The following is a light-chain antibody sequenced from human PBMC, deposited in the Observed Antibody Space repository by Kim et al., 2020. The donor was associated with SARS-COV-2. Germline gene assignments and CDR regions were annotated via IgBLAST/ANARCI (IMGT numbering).Light chain of an antibody. V-gene: IGLV2-14*03. Sequence: PGRAPKLMIYDVSKRPSGVSNRFSASKSDNTASLTISGPQAEDEADYYCSSYTSGSTLFGGGTKVTVL. CDR2: DVS. CDR3: SSYTSGSTL. J-gene: IGLJ3*02.